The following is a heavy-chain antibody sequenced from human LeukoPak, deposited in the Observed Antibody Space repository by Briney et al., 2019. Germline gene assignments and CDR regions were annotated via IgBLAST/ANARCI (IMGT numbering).Heavy chain of an antibody. J-gene: IGHJ6*02. Sequence: PGGSLRLSCAASGFTFSSYAMHWVRQAPGKGLEWVAVISYDGSNKYYADSVKGRFTISRDNSKNTLYLQMNSLRAEDTAVYYCARSLRYFDPLEGMDVWGQGTTVTVSS. V-gene: IGHV3-30-3*01. D-gene: IGHD3-9*01. CDR3: ARSLRYFDPLEGMDV. CDR2: ISYDGSNK. CDR1: GFTFSSYA.